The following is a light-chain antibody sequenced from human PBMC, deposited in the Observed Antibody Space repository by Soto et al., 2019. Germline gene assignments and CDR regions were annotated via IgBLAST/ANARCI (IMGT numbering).Light chain of an antibody. CDR2: ATN. Sequence: DIEMTQSPPSLSASVGDRVTITCRASQSIGSYLNWYRQELGRAPKLLIYATNILQSGVPSRFSGGGSGTDFTLTITNLQLADFATYYCQQSYSAPRTFGQGTNLEIK. V-gene: IGKV1-39*01. J-gene: IGKJ2*02. CDR3: QQSYSAPRT. CDR1: QSIGSY.